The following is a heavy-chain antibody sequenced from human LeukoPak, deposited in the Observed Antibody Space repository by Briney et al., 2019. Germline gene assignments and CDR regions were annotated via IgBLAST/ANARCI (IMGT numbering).Heavy chain of an antibody. J-gene: IGHJ5*02. CDR1: GSSISSYY. Sequence: SETLSLTCNVSGSSISSYYWSWIRQPAGKGLEWIGHIYTSGSTNYNPFLKSRVTMSVDTSKNQFSLKLSSVTAADTAVYYCARLTYSNNWYFRRGLDNWFDPWGQGTLVTVSS. CDR2: IYTSGST. CDR3: ARLTYSNNWYFRRGLDNWFDP. D-gene: IGHD6-13*01. V-gene: IGHV4-4*07.